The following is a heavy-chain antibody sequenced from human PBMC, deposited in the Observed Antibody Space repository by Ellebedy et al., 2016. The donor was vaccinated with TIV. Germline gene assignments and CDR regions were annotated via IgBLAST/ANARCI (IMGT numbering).Heavy chain of an antibody. V-gene: IGHV4-34*01. Sequence: MPSETLSLTCAVYGGSFSGYYWSWIRQPPGKGLEWIGEINHSGSTNYNPSLKSRVTISVDTSKNQFSLKLSSVTAADTAVYYCARGPPRRLRYFDWLDDVVDYWGQGTLVTVSS. CDR1: GGSFSGYY. D-gene: IGHD3-9*01. CDR3: ARGPPRRLRYFDWLDDVVDY. J-gene: IGHJ4*02. CDR2: INHSGST.